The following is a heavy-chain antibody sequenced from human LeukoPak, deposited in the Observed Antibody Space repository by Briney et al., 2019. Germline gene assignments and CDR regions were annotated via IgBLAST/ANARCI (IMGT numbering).Heavy chain of an antibody. V-gene: IGHV3-30-3*01. CDR3: AKDLSLYYMDV. Sequence: PGRSLRLSCAASGFTFSSYAVHWVRQAPGKGLEWVAVISYDGSNKYYADSVKGRFTISRDNSKNTLYLQMNSLRAEDTAVYYCAKDLSLYYMDVWGKGTPVTVSS. CDR2: ISYDGSNK. CDR1: GFTFSSYA. J-gene: IGHJ6*03.